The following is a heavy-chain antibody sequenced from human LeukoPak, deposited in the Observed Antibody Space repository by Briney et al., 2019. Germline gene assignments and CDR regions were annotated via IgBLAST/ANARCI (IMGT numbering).Heavy chain of an antibody. CDR3: AGAHYYSFFDY. V-gene: IGHV1-69*05. CDR1: VHTFSRYA. J-gene: IGHJ4*02. D-gene: IGHD3-22*01. CDR2: NIPLFGTA. Sequence: SVKLSCKASVHTFSRYAIRWVRHAPAQGREWMGRNIPLFGTANYAQKFQGRFTITTDESTSTAYMELRSLRSDDTAVYYCAGAHYYSFFDYWGQGTLVTVSS.